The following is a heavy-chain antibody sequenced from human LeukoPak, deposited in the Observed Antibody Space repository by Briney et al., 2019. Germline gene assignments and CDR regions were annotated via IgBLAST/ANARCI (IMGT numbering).Heavy chain of an antibody. Sequence: PGGSLRLSCAASGFTFSSYAMSWVPQAPGKGVECVSAISGSGGSTYYADSVKGRFTISRDNSKNTLYLQMTSLRAEDTAVYYCAKDVRAGYPDAFDIWGQGTMVTVSS. J-gene: IGHJ3*02. CDR1: GFTFSSYA. D-gene: IGHD3-10*02. CDR2: ISGSGGST. V-gene: IGHV3-23*01. CDR3: AKDVRAGYPDAFDI.